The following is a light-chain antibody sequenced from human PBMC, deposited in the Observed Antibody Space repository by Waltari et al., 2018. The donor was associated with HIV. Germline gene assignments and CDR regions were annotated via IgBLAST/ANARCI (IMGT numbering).Light chain of an antibody. CDR2: KNS. CDR1: SSNIGAGFD. J-gene: IGLJ1*01. CDR3: QSYDSSLSGSDV. V-gene: IGLV1-40*01. Sequence: QSVLTQPPSVSGAPGQRVTISCTGRSSNIGAGFDVHWYQQLPGTAPKLLIYKNSHRPSGVPDRFSGSKSGTSASLAITGLQAEDEADYYCQSYDSSLSGSDVFGTGTKVTVL.